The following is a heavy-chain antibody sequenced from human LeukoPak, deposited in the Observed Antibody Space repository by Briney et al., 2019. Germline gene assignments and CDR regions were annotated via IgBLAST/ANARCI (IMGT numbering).Heavy chain of an antibody. CDR1: GFTFSSYA. Sequence: QTGGSLRLSCAASGFTFSSYAMHWVRQAPGKGLEWVAVISYDGSNKYYADSVKGRFTISRDNSKNTLYLQMNSLRAEDTAVYYCAREVIPSTVTTKSWFDPWGQGTLVTVSS. D-gene: IGHD4-17*01. J-gene: IGHJ5*02. CDR3: AREVIPSTVTTKSWFDP. V-gene: IGHV3-30-3*01. CDR2: ISYDGSNK.